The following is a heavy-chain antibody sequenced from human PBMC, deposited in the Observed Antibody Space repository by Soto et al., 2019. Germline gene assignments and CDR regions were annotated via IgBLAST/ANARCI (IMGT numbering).Heavy chain of an antibody. D-gene: IGHD1-7*01. CDR1: GFTFSDYY. J-gene: IGHJ6*02. CDR2: ISSSSSYT. Sequence: GGSLRLSCAASGFTFSDYYMSWIRQAPGKGLEWVSYISSSSSYTNYADSVKGRFTISRDNAKNSLYLQMNSLRAEDTAVYYCARSPGTTFYYYGMDVWGQGTTVTVSS. CDR3: ARSPGTTFYYYGMDV. V-gene: IGHV3-11*06.